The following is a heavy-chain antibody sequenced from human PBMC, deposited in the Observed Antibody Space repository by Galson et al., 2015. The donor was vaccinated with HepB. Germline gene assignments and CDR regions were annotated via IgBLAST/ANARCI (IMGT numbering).Heavy chain of an antibody. CDR3: ARVVAAAGTHWFDP. CDR2: INPNSGGT. V-gene: IGHV1-2*06. CDR1: GSTFTGYY. D-gene: IGHD6-13*01. Sequence: SVKVSCKASGSTFTGYYMHWVRQAPGQGLEWMGRINPNSGGTNYAQKFQGRVTMTRDTSISTAYMELSRLRSDDTAVYYCARVVAAAGTHWFDPWGQGTLVTVSS. J-gene: IGHJ5*02.